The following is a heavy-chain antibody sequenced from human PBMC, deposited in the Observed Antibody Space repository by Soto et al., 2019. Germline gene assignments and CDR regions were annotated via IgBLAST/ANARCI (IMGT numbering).Heavy chain of an antibody. CDR1: GGSISSSSYY. J-gene: IGHJ4*02. CDR3: ARLSSGYVLCRGPFDY. CDR2: IYYSGST. Sequence: QLQLQESGPGLVKPSETLSLTCTVSGGSISSSSYYWGWIRQPPGKGLEWIGSIYYSGSTYYNPSLKSRVTISVDTSKNQFSLKLSSVTAADTAVYYCARLSSGYVLCRGPFDYWGQGTLVTVSS. D-gene: IGHD5-12*01. V-gene: IGHV4-39*01.